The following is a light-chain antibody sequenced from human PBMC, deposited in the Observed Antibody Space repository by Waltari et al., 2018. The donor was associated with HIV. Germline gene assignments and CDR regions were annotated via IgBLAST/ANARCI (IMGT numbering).Light chain of an antibody. Sequence: QSALTQPPSASGSPGQSVTISCTGTNSDVSGYNYVSWYQQHPGKAPKLMIYEVSKRPSGVPDRFSGSKSGNTASLTVSGLQAEDEADYYCSSYAGSNNFVVFGGGTKLTVL. CDR1: NSDVSGYNY. J-gene: IGLJ2*01. CDR2: EVS. V-gene: IGLV2-8*01. CDR3: SSYAGSNNFVV.